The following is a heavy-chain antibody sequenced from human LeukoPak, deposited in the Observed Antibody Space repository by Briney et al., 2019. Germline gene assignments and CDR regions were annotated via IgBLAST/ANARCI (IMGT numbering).Heavy chain of an antibody. CDR2: ISAYNGNT. CDR1: GYTFTSYG. V-gene: IGHV1-18*01. CDR3: ARDYRTRPYYYDSSGYPAIDY. J-gene: IGHJ4*02. Sequence: ASVKVSCKASGYTFTSYGISWVRQAPGQGLEWMGWISAYNGNTNYAQKLQGRVTMTTDTSTSTAYMELRSLRSDDTAVYYCARDYRTRPYYYDSSGYPAIDYWGQGTLVTVSS. D-gene: IGHD3-22*01.